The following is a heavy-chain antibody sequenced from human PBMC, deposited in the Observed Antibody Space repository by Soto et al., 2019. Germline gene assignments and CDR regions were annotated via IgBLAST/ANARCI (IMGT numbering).Heavy chain of an antibody. CDR3: ARAFPKRIGAREVAFDY. V-gene: IGHV4-30-4*01. Sequence: SETLSLTCTVSGGSISSGDYYWSWIRQPPGKGLEWIGYIYYSGSTYYNPSLKSRVTISVDTSKNQFSLKLSSVTAADTAVYYCARAFPKRIGAREVAFDYWGQGTLVTVSS. CDR1: GGSISSGDYY. D-gene: IGHD5-12*01. J-gene: IGHJ4*02. CDR2: IYYSGST.